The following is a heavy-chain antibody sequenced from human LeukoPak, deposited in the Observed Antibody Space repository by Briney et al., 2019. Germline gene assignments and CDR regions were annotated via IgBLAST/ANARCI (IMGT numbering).Heavy chain of an antibody. J-gene: IGHJ4*02. CDR2: ISGSGGST. Sequence: PGGFLRLSCAASGFTFSSYAMSWVRQAPGKGLEWVSAISGSGGSTYYADSVKGRFTISRDNSKNTLYLQMNSLRAEDTAVYYCAKLDDSLGMAFDYWGQGTLVTVSS. CDR1: GFTFSSYA. D-gene: IGHD3-3*01. CDR3: AKLDDSLGMAFDY. V-gene: IGHV3-23*01.